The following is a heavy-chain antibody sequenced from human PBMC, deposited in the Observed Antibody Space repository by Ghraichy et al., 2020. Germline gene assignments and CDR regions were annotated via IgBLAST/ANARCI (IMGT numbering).Heavy chain of an antibody. CDR2: IISGGSYT. CDR1: GFTFSDYY. D-gene: IGHD5-12*01. V-gene: IGHV3-11*06. Sequence: LSLTCAASGFTFSDYYMTWIRQAPGKGLEWVSYIISGGSYTNYADSVKGRFTISRDDSKNSLHLQMNSLRDEDTGVYFCAREIAPSGIRKRAFDLWGQGTRLTVSS. J-gene: IGHJ4*02. CDR3: AREIAPSGIRKRAFDL.